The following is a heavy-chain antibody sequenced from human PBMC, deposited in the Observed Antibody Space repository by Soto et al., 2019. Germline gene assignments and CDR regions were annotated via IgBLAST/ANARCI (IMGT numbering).Heavy chain of an antibody. J-gene: IGHJ4*02. CDR1: AGSISTDY. CDR2: MYYSGST. CDR3: ARLKTTFGGVIAGYCFDY. Sequence: SETLSLTCTVSAGSISTDYWSWIRQPPGKGLEWIGYMYYSGSTYYNPSLKSRVTISVDTSKNQFSLKLSSVTAADTAVYYCARLKTTFGGVIAGYCFDYWGQGTLVTVSS. V-gene: IGHV4-59*06. D-gene: IGHD3-16*02.